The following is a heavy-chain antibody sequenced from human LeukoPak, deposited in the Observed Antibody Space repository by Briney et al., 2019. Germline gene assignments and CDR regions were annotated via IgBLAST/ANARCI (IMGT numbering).Heavy chain of an antibody. CDR1: GGSINSGGYY. J-gene: IGHJ4*02. V-gene: IGHV4-30-2*01. CDR3: ARGGEMATVDY. CDR2: IYHSGST. D-gene: IGHD5-24*01. Sequence: PSETLSLTCTVSGGSINSGGYYWRCIRLPPGKGLEWIGDIYHSGSTNFNPSLKSRVTISVDRSNNQFFLNLTSVTVADTAVYYCARGGEMATVDYWGQGTLVTVSS.